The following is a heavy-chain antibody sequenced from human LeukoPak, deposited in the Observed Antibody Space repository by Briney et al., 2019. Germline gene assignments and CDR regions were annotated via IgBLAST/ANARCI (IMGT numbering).Heavy chain of an antibody. CDR2: IYYSGST. V-gene: IGHV4-31*03. CDR1: GGSISSGGYY. J-gene: IGHJ4*02. D-gene: IGHD2-2*01. Sequence: SETLSLTCTVSGGSISSGGYYWSWLRQHPGKGLEWIGYIYYSGSTYYNPSLKSRVTISVDTSKNQFSLKLSSVTAADTAVYYCARGVVVVPAEYYFVYWGQGTLVTVSS. CDR3: ARGVVVVPAEYYFVY.